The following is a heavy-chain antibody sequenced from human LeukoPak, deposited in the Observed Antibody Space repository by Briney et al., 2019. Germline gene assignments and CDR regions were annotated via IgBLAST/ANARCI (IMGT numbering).Heavy chain of an antibody. J-gene: IGHJ4*02. CDR2: INPNSGGT. Sequence: EASVKVSCKASGYTFTGYYMHWVRQAPGQGLEWMGWINPNSGGTNYAQKFQGRVTMTRDTSISTAYMELSRLKSDDTAVYYCARDLSGSYTEFDYWGQGTLVTVSS. V-gene: IGHV1-2*02. D-gene: IGHD1-26*01. CDR3: ARDLSGSYTEFDY. CDR1: GYTFTGYY.